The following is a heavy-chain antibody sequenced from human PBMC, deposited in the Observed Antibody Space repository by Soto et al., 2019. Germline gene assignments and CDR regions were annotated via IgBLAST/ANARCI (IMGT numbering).Heavy chain of an antibody. J-gene: IGHJ4*02. CDR1: GYTFTSYA. D-gene: IGHD2-21*02. Sequence: QVQFVQSGAEVKKPGASVKVSCKASGYTFTSYAMHWVRQAPGQRLEWMGWINAGNGNTKYSQKFQGRVTITRDTSASTAYMELSSLRSEDMAVYYCARSIVVVTAADYWGQGTLVTVSS. CDR3: ARSIVVVTAADY. V-gene: IGHV1-3*01. CDR2: INAGNGNT.